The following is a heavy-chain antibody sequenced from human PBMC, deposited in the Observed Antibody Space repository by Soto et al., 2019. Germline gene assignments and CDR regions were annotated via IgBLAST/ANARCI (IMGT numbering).Heavy chain of an antibody. J-gene: IGHJ6*02. CDR3: ASLAAPSRYYYYGMDV. Sequence: PSETLSLTCTVSGGSISRGGYYWSWIRQHPGKGLEWIGYIYYSGSTYYNPSLKSRVTISVDTSKNQFSLKLSSVTAADTAVYYCASLAAPSRYYYYGMDVWGQGATVTVSS. CDR2: IYYSGST. CDR1: GGSISRGGYY. D-gene: IGHD6-13*01. V-gene: IGHV4-31*03.